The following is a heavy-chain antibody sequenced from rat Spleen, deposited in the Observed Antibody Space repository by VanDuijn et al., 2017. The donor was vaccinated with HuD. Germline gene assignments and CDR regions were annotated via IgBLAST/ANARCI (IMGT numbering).Heavy chain of an antibody. V-gene: IGHV5-25*01. J-gene: IGHJ1*01. CDR2: ITSGGSNT. D-gene: IGHD1-11*01. Sequence: EVQLVESGGGLVQPGRSLKLSCAASGFTFSSFAMAWVRQAPKKGLEWVATITSGGSNTYYPDSVKGRFTISRDNAKSTLYLQMDSLRSEDTATYYCAKGGRWYFDFWSPGTMVTVSS. CDR3: AKGGRWYFDF. CDR1: GFTFSSFA.